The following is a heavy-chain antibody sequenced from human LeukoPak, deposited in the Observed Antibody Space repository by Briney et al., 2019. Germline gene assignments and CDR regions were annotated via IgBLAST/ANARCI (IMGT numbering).Heavy chain of an antibody. CDR2: IYYSGNT. J-gene: IGHJ4*02. CDR1: GGSTTNYY. Sequence: SETLSLTCTVSGGSTTNYYWSWIRQPPGKGLEWIGYIYYSGNTNSNPSLKSRVTISVDTSNNQFSLNLSSVTAADTAVYYCARGPTRYYFDYWGQGTLVTVSS. CDR3: ARGPTRYYFDY. V-gene: IGHV4-59*01.